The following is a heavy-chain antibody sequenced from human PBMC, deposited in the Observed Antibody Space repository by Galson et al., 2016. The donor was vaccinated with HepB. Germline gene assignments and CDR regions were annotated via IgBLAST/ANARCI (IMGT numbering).Heavy chain of an antibody. V-gene: IGHV1-69*13. CDR1: GGTFSTYA. Sequence: SVKVSCKASGGTFSTYAINWVRQALGQGLEWMGGIIPMLDTTNYAQKFQGRLTITADESTRTAFMDLSSLRSEDTAMYYCARDGYSSGWDRDGYWGQGTLVTVSS. D-gene: IGHD6-19*01. J-gene: IGHJ4*02. CDR2: IIPMLDTT. CDR3: ARDGYSSGWDRDGY.